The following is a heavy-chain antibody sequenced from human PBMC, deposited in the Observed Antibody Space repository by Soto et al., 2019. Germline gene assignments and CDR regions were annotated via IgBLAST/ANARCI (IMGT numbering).Heavy chain of an antibody. CDR3: ARPREAGKNYYGVDV. V-gene: IGHV5-51*01. J-gene: IGHJ6*02. Sequence: PGESLKISCKGSGYSFTSYWIGWVRQMPGRGLEWMGIIYPGDSDTRYSPSFQGQVTISADKSISTAYLQWSSLKAPDTAMYYCARPREAGKNYYGVDVWGQGTTVTVSS. CDR1: GYSFTSYW. CDR2: IYPGDSDT. D-gene: IGHD6-19*01.